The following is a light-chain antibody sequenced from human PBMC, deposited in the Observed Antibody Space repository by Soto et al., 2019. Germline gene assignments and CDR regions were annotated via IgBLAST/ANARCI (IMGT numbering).Light chain of an antibody. CDR3: QQYNSYWT. J-gene: IGKJ1*01. Sequence: DIQMTQSPSTLSASVGDRVTITCRASQSISSWLAWYQQKPGKAPKLLIYDASSLESGVPSRFSGSGSGTEFTLTISSLQPDDFANYDCQQYNSYWTFGQGTKVEIK. CDR2: DAS. CDR1: QSISSW. V-gene: IGKV1-5*01.